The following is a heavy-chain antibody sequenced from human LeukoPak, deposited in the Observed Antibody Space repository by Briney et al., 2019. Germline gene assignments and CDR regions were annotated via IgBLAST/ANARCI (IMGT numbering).Heavy chain of an antibody. V-gene: IGHV3-15*01. D-gene: IGHD2-15*01. CDR3: TTDLAPCRRGPGFDY. J-gene: IGHJ4*02. CDR2: IRSKTDGGTT. CDR1: GFTFSNAW. Sequence: GGSLRLSCAASGFTFSNAWMSWVRQAPGKGLEWVGRIRSKTDGGTTDYAAPGKGRFTIARDDSKNSLYLQINSVKSEDTSVCYCTTDLAPCRRGPGFDYWGQGTLVTVSS.